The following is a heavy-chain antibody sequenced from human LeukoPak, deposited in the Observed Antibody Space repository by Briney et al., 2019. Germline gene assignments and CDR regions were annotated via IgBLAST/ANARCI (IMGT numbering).Heavy chain of an antibody. D-gene: IGHD1-7*01. CDR2: IYTSGST. J-gene: IGHJ4*02. CDR3: ARLSPVELYFDY. V-gene: IGHV4-4*07. Sequence: SETLSLTCTVSGGSISSHYWSWIRQPAGKGLEWIGRIYTSGSTNYNPSLKSRVTMSVDTSKNQFSLRLSSVTAADTAVYYCARLSPVELYFDYWGQGTLVTVSS. CDR1: GGSISSHY.